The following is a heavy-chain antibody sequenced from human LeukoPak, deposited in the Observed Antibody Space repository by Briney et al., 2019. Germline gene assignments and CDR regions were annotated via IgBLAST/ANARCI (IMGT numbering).Heavy chain of an antibody. J-gene: IGHJ6*02. V-gene: IGHV1-2*02. CDR1: GYTFTGYY. Sequence: ALVKVSCKASGYTFTGYYMHWVRQAPGQGLEWMGWINPNSGGTNYAQKFQGRVTMTRDTSISTAYMELSRLRSDDTAVYYCARGYRSSSSYYYYGMDVWGQGTTVTVSS. D-gene: IGHD6-6*01. CDR2: INPNSGGT. CDR3: ARGYRSSSSYYYYGMDV.